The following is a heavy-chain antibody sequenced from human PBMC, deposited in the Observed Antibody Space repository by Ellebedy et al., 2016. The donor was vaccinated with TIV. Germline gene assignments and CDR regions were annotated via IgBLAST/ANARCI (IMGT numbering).Heavy chain of an antibody. CDR2: IYYSGST. D-gene: IGHD2-2*01. CDR3: ARDIVVVPAAKRDYYYYYMDV. Sequence: GSLRLSXTVSGGSISSYYWSWIRQPPGKGLEWIGYIYYSGSTNYNPSLKSRVTISVDTSKNQFSLKLSSVTAADTAVYYCARDIVVVPAAKRDYYYYYMDVWGKGTTVTVSS. CDR1: GGSISSYY. V-gene: IGHV4-59*13. J-gene: IGHJ6*03.